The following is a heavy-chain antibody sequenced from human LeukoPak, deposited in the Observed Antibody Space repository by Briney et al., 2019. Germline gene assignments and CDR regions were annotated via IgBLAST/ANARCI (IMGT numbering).Heavy chain of an antibody. CDR3: ASTGYSSGSVVGFDY. V-gene: IGHV3-53*01. J-gene: IGHJ4*02. D-gene: IGHD6-19*01. CDR1: GFTVSSNY. CDR2: IYSGDST. Sequence: GGSLTLSCAVSGFTVSSNYMSWVRQAPGKGLEWVSVIYSGDSTDYADSVKGRFSISRDNSKNTLYLQMNSLRAEDTAVYYCASTGYSSGSVVGFDYWGQGTLVTVSS.